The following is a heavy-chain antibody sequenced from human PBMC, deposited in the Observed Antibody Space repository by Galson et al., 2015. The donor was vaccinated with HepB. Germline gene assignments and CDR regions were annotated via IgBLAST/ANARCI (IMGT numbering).Heavy chain of an antibody. CDR3: AREDYGDYGALDY. CDR2: IWYDGSNK. CDR1: GFTFSSYG. Sequence: SLRLSCAASGFTFSSYGMHWVRQAPGKGLEWVAVIWYDGSNKYYADSVKGRFTISRDNSKNTLYPQMNSLRAEDTAVYYCAREDYGDYGALDYWGQGTLVTVSS. J-gene: IGHJ4*02. D-gene: IGHD4-17*01. V-gene: IGHV3-33*01.